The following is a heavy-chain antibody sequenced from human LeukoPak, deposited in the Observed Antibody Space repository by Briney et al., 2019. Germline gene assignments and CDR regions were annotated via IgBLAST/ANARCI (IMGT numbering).Heavy chain of an antibody. V-gene: IGHV3-23*01. J-gene: IGHJ5*02. D-gene: IGHD2-21*02. CDR3: AKGDGINHYHWFDP. CDR2: ISGSGDSA. Sequence: KPGGSLRLSCAASEFTFSSYAMNWVRQAPGKGLEWVSGISGSGDSAYYADSVKGRFTISRDNSKNTLYLQMNSLRVEDTALYYCAKGDGINHYHWFDPWGQGTQVTVSS. CDR1: EFTFSSYA.